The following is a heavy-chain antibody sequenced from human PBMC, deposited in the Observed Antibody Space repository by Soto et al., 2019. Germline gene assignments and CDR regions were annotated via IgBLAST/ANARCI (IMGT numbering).Heavy chain of an antibody. D-gene: IGHD5-18*01. J-gene: IGHJ6*02. CDR2: INSDGSST. Sequence: EVQLVESGGGLVQPGGSLRLSCAASGFNFSSYWMHWVRQAPGKGLVWVSRINSDGSSTAYADSVKGRFTISRDNAKNTLYVQMNSLRAEDTAVYYCAKEGKWIQLWSKGMDVWGQGTTVTVSS. CDR1: GFNFSSYW. V-gene: IGHV3-74*01. CDR3: AKEGKWIQLWSKGMDV.